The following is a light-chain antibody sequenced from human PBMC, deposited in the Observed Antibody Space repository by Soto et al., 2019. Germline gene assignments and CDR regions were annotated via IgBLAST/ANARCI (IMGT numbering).Light chain of an antibody. CDR2: GSS. V-gene: IGKV1-9*01. CDR3: QQLNTYPIT. CDR1: QGISSY. J-gene: IGKJ5*01. Sequence: IQLTQSPSSLSASVGDRVTITCRASQGISSYLAWYQQKPGKAPKLLIYGSSTLEGGVPFRFSGSGSGTDFTLTISSLQPEDFATYYCQQLNTYPITFGQGTRLEIK.